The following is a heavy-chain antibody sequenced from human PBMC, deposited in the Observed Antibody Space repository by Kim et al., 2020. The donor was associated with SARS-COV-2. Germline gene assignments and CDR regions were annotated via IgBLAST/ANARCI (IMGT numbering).Heavy chain of an antibody. CDR1: GFTFSDYY. Sequence: GGSLRLSCAASGFTFSDYYMSWIRQAPGKGLEWVSYISSSSSYTNYADSVKGRFTISRDNAKNSLYLQMNSLRAEDTAVYYCARSNAKTSRSSYDYVWGSYRYTYDYWGQGTLVTVSS. CDR2: ISSSSSYT. V-gene: IGHV3-11*06. J-gene: IGHJ4*02. D-gene: IGHD3-16*02. CDR3: ARSNAKTSRSSYDYVWGSYRYTYDY.